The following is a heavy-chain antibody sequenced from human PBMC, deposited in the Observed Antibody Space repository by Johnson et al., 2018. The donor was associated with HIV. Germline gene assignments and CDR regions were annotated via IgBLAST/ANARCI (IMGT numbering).Heavy chain of an antibody. J-gene: IGHJ3*02. CDR2: ISYGGSYK. CDR3: TKGGGHSSSDHDAFDM. V-gene: IGHV3-30*18. Sequence: QVQLVESGGGLVQPGGSLRLSCAASGFTFSHYGMHWVRQAPGKGLEWVAIISYGGSYKYYADSVKGRFTISRDNSKNTLYLQMNSLRAEDTGVYYCTKGGGHSSSDHDAFDMWGQGTMVTVSS. CDR1: GFTFSHYG. D-gene: IGHD6-6*01.